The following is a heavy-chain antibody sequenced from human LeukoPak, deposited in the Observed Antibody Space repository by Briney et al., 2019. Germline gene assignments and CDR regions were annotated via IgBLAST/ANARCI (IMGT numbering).Heavy chain of an antibody. V-gene: IGHV3-30*02. Sequence: QPGGSLRLSCAASGFTFSNYDMHWARQAPGKGLEWVTFIRSDGSDKYYADSVKGRFTISRDNSKNTLYLQMNSLRAEDTAVYYCARDPARFLEWLSFDYWGQGTLVTVSS. CDR1: GFTFSNYD. CDR2: IRSDGSDK. J-gene: IGHJ4*02. CDR3: ARDPARFLEWLSFDY. D-gene: IGHD3-3*01.